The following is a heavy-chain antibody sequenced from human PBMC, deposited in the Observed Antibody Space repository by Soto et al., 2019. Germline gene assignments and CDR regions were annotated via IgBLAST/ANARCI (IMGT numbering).Heavy chain of an antibody. CDR1: GGSISSYY. V-gene: IGHV4-59*01. J-gene: IGHJ6*02. CDR2: IYYSGST. Sequence: SETLSLTCTVSGGSISSYYWSWIRQPPGKGLEWIGYIYYSGSTNYNPSLKSRVTISVDTSKNQFSLKLSSVTAADTAVYYCARDRVTAPMNYGMDVWGQGTTVTVSS. D-gene: IGHD5-18*01. CDR3: ARDRVTAPMNYGMDV.